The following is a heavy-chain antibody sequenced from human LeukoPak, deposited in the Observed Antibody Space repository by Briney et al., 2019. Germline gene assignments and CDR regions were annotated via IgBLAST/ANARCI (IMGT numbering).Heavy chain of an antibody. CDR2: ISYDGSNK. J-gene: IGHJ4*02. V-gene: IGHV3-30-3*01. CDR3: ARRSSGSPPYYFDY. CDR1: GFTFSTYT. D-gene: IGHD1-26*01. Sequence: GGSLRLSCAGSGFTFSTYTMHWVRQAPGKGLEWVAGISYDGSNKYYADSVKGRFTISRDNAKNTLDLQMNSLRAEDTAVYYCARRSSGSPPYYFDYWGQGTLVTVSS.